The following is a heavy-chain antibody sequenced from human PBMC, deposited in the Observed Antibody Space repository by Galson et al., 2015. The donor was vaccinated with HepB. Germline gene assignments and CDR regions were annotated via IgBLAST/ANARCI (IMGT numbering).Heavy chain of an antibody. CDR3: ARDSVVQEGSFAY. CDR2: ISSSSSYI. Sequence: SLRLSCAASGFTFSSYSMNWVRQAPGKGLEWVSSISSSSSYIYYADSVRGRFTISRDNAKNSLYLQTNSLRAEDTAVYYCARDSVVQEGSFAYWGQGTLVTVSS. D-gene: IGHD4-23*01. CDR1: GFTFSSYS. J-gene: IGHJ4*02. V-gene: IGHV3-21*01.